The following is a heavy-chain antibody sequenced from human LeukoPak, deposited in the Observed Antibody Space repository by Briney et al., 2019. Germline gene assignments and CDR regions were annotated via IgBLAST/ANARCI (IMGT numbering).Heavy chain of an antibody. V-gene: IGHV3-66*01. CDR1: GFIVSSNY. J-gene: IGHJ4*02. CDR2: IYPNGDA. D-gene: IGHD4-17*01. Sequence: PGGSLRLSCAASGFIVSSNYMKWVRQAPGKGLEWVSVIYPNGDAYYADSLKGRFTISRDTSKNTVYLQMNSLSAEDTAVYHCASAYYGDYGGYWGQGTLVTVSS. CDR3: ASAYYGDYGGY.